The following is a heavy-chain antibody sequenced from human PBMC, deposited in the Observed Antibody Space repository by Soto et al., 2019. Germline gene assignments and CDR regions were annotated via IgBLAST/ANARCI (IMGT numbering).Heavy chain of an antibody. D-gene: IGHD3-9*01. CDR2: IWYDGSNK. J-gene: IGHJ6*02. V-gene: IGHV3-33*01. CDR1: GFTFSSYG. Sequence: GGSLRLSCAASGFTFSSYGMHWVRQAPGKGLEWVAVIWYDGSNKYYADSVKGRFTISRDNSKNTLYLQMNSLRAEDTAVYYCARDPNPIVSGILTGYYRGYYYYYGMDVWGQGTTVTVSS. CDR3: ARDPNPIVSGILTGYYRGYYYYYGMDV.